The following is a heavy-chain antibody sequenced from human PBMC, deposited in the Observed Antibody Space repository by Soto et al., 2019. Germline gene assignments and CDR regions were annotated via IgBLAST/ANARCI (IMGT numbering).Heavy chain of an antibody. D-gene: IGHD2-21*01. CDR1: GFTFSSYG. CDR2: ISYDGSNK. Sequence: QVQLVASGGGVVQPGRSLSLSCAASGFTFSSYGMHWVRQAPGKGLEWVAVISYDGSNKYYADSVKGRFTISRDNSKNTLYLQMNSLRAEDTAVYYCAKAGAISYCGGDCLDYWGQGTLVTVSS. CDR3: AKAGAISYCGGDCLDY. J-gene: IGHJ4*02. V-gene: IGHV3-30*18.